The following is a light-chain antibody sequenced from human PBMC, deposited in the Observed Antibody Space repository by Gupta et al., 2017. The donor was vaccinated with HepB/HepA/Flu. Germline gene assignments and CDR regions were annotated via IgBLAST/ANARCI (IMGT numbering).Light chain of an antibody. CDR1: QSVTSSY. CDR2: GAS. CDR3: QHDCTSFT. Sequence: EIVLTQSPGTLSLSPGERATLSCRASQSVTSSYLEWYQQKPGQTPRLIIYGASSSATGIPDKFSGSGYAKDFTLTSSRREYEDFAVYYGQHDCTSFTFGRGTKVDIK. J-gene: IGKJ4*01. V-gene: IGKV3-20*01.